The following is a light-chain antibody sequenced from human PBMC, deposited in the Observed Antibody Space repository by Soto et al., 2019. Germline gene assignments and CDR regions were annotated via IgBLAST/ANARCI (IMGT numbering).Light chain of an antibody. J-gene: IGKJ4*01. CDR3: EQYGSSQT. CDR2: GAS. Sequence: EIVLTQSPGTLSLSPGERATLSCRASQSVSSSYLAWYQQKPGQAPRLLIYGASSRATGIPDRVSGRGSGTDLTLSISRLVPEASAEYYGEQYGSSQTFGGGTKVDSK. V-gene: IGKV3-20*01. CDR1: QSVSSSY.